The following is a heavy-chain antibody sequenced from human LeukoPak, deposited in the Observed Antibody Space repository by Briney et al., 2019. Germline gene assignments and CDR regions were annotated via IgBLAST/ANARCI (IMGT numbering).Heavy chain of an antibody. CDR2: FDPEDGET. CDR1: GYTLTELS. D-gene: IGHD2-2*01. J-gene: IGHJ5*02. V-gene: IGHV1-24*01. Sequence: ASVKVSCKVSGYTLTELSMHWVRQAPGKGLEWTGGFDPEDGETIYAQKFQGRVTMTTDTSTSTAYMELRSLRSDDTAVYYCAREGAYCSSTSCHLQNWFDPWGQGTLVTVSS. CDR3: AREGAYCSSTSCHLQNWFDP.